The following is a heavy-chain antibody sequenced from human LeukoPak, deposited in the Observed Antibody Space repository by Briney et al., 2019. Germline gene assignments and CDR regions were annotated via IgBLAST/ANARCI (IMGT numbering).Heavy chain of an antibody. J-gene: IGHJ6*02. CDR2: ISTSSTTI. CDR1: GFTFSSYS. Sequence: PGGSLRLSCAASGFTFSSYSMNWVRQAPGKGLEWVSYISTSSTTIYYADSVKGRFTISRDNVKNSLYLQMNSLRAEDTAVYYCARDPTPRYCSGGSCYTHYGMDVWGQGTTVTVSS. D-gene: IGHD2-15*01. CDR3: ARDPTPRYCSGGSCYTHYGMDV. V-gene: IGHV3-48*04.